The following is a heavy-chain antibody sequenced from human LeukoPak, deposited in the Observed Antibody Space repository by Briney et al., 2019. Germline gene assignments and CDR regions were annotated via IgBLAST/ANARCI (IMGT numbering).Heavy chain of an antibody. V-gene: IGHV7-4-1*02. J-gene: IGHJ4*02. CDR3: ASVGRFGVDY. CDR1: GYSFTSSV. CDR2: IDTNTGDP. D-gene: IGHD3-10*01. Sequence: GASVKVSCKASGYSFTSSVVNWVRQAPGQGLEWMGWIDTNTGDPKYAQGFTGRFVFSLDTSVSTAYLQISSLKAEDTAVYYCASVGRFGVDYWGQGTLVTVSS.